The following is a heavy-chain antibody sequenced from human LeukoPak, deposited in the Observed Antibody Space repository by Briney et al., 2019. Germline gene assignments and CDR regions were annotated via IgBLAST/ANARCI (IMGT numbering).Heavy chain of an antibody. CDR1: GFTFSDYY. Sequence: GGSLRLSCAASGFTFSDYYMSWIRQAPGKGLEWVSYVSSSGSTIYYADSVKGRFTISRDNAKNSLYLQMNSLRAEDTAVYYCARGGEYSSSWYGNLNYWGQGTLVTVSS. J-gene: IGHJ4*02. V-gene: IGHV3-11*01. CDR2: VSSSGSTI. D-gene: IGHD6-13*01. CDR3: ARGGEYSSSWYGNLNY.